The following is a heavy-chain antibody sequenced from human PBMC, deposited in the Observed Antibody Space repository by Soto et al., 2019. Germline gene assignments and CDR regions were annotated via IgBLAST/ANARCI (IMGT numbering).Heavy chain of an antibody. D-gene: IGHD2-15*01. J-gene: IGHJ3*02. V-gene: IGHV3-23*01. Sequence: EVQLLESGGGLVQPGESLRLSCAVSGFIFGNYMMTWVRQAPGKGLEWVSTISESGDSTYYADSVKGRFTISRDSSKNTLYLQMDSVGAEDTAVYYCAPHVYCSGGSCHYDAFDIRGQGTMVTVSS. CDR2: ISESGDST. CDR1: GFIFGNYM. CDR3: APHVYCSGGSCHYDAFDI.